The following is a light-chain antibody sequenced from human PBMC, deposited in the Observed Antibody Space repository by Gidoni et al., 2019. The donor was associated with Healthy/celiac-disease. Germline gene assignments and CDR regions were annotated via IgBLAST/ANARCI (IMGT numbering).Light chain of an antibody. J-gene: IGLJ3*02. CDR1: ALPKQY. CDR3: QSADSSGTWV. CDR2: KDS. V-gene: IGLV3-25*03. Sequence: SSELTQPPPASVSPGQTARITCPGDALPKQYAYWYQQKPGQAPVLVIYKDSERPSGIPERFSGSSSGTTVTLTISGVQAEDEADYYCQSADSSGTWVFGGGTKLTVL.